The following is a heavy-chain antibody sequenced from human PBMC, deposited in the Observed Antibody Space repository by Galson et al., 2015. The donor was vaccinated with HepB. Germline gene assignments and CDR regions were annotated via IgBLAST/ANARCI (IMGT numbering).Heavy chain of an antibody. CDR1: GFTLSSYW. V-gene: IGHV3-7*03. Sequence: SLRLSCAASGFTLSSYWMSWVRQAPGKGLEWVANIKQDGSEKYYVDSVKGRFTISRDNAKNSLYLQMNSLRAEDTAVYYCARARAMEQWLAYYYYGMDVWGQGTTVTVSS. J-gene: IGHJ6*02. CDR3: ARARAMEQWLAYYYYGMDV. D-gene: IGHD6-19*01. CDR2: IKQDGSEK.